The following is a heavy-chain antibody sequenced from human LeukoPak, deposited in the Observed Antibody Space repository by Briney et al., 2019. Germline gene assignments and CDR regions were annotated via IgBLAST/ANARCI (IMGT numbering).Heavy chain of an antibody. J-gene: IGHJ6*02. CDR2: IIPIFGTA. CDR3: ARPSRYYYDSSGYLPGYYYYGMDV. Sequence: VASVKVSCKASGGTFSSYAISWVRQAPGQGLEWMGGIIPIFGTASYAQKFQGRVTITADESTSTAYMELSSLRSEDTAVYYCARPSRYYYDSSGYLPGYYYYGMDVWGQGTTVTVSS. D-gene: IGHD3-22*01. CDR1: GGTFSSYA. V-gene: IGHV1-69*13.